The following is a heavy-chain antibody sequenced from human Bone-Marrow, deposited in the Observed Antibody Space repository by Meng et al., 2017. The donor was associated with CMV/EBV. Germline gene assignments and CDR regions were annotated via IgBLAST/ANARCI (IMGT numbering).Heavy chain of an antibody. V-gene: IGHV3-7*01. Sequence: GESLKISCAGSGFTFSNYWMSWVRQAPGKGLEWVANIKQDGSEKYYVDSVKGRFTITRDNAKNSLYLQMNSLRAEDTAVYYCARVDFGTTVTHALVYGMDVWGQGTTVTVSS. CDR2: IKQDGSEK. D-gene: IGHD4-11*01. CDR3: ARVDFGTTVTHALVYGMDV. CDR1: GFTFSNYW. J-gene: IGHJ6*02.